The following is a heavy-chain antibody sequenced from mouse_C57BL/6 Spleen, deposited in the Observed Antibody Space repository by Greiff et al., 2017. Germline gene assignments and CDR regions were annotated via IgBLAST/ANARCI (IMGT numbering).Heavy chain of an antibody. D-gene: IGHD2-4*01. CDR1: GFTFSSYA. CDR3: ARVGLDYDDGPHYFDY. CDR2: ISDGGSYT. J-gene: IGHJ2*01. Sequence: EVKLVESGGGLVKPGGSLKLSCAASGFTFSSYAMSWVRQTPEKRLEWVATISDGGSYTYYPDNVKGRFTISRDNAKNNLYLQMSHLKSEDTAMYYCARVGLDYDDGPHYFDYWGQGTTLTVSS. V-gene: IGHV5-4*03.